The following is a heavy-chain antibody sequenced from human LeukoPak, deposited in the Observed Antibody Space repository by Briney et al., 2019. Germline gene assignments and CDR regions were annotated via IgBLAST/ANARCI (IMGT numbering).Heavy chain of an antibody. Sequence: PGGSLRLSCAASGFTFSSYSMNWVRQAPGKGLEWVSSISSSSYIYYADSVKGRFTISRDNAKNSLYLQMNSLRAEDTAVYYCARDIGGALYYYYMDVWGKGTTVTVSS. J-gene: IGHJ6*03. CDR2: ISSSSYI. D-gene: IGHD6-19*01. CDR3: ARDIGGALYYYYMDV. V-gene: IGHV3-21*01. CDR1: GFTFSSYS.